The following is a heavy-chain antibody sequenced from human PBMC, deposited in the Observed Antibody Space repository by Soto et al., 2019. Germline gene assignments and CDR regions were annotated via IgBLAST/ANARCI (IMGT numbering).Heavy chain of an antibody. CDR2: ISYDGSNK. D-gene: IGHD5-12*01. Sequence: GGSLRLSCAASGFTFSSYGMHWVRQAPGKGLEWVAVISYDGSNKYYADSVKGRFTISRDNSKNTLYLQMNSLRAEDTAVYYCAKDRGYSGSNYYFDYWGQGTLVTVPS. V-gene: IGHV3-30*18. J-gene: IGHJ4*02. CDR1: GFTFSSYG. CDR3: AKDRGYSGSNYYFDY.